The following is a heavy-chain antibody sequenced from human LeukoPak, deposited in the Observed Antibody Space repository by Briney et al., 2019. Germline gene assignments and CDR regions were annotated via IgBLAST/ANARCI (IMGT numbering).Heavy chain of an antibody. V-gene: IGHV4-38-2*01. D-gene: IGHD4-17*01. CDR3: ARNRSVTTTPGFDH. CDR2: IYHSGST. J-gene: IGHJ4*02. Sequence: SETLSLTCAVSGYSIRSGDYWGWIRQSPGKGLEWIGSIYHSGSTHYNPSLKRRVTISVDTSKNQFSLMLSSVTAADTAVYYCARNRSVTTTPGFDHWGQGTLVTVSS. CDR1: GYSIRSGDY.